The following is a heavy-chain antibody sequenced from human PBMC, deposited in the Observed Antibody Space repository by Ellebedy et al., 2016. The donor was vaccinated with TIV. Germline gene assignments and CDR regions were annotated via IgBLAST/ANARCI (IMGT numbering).Heavy chain of an antibody. CDR1: GYTFTSYG. CDR3: ARGAWYCTNGVCPDY. CDR2: ISAYNGNT. J-gene: IGHJ4*02. V-gene: IGHV1-18*01. D-gene: IGHD2-8*01. Sequence: ASVKVSXXASGYTFTSYGISWVRQAPGQGLEWMGWISAYNGNTNYAQKLQGRVTMTTDTSTSTAYMELRSLRSDDTAVYYCARGAWYCTNGVCPDYWGQGTLVTVSS.